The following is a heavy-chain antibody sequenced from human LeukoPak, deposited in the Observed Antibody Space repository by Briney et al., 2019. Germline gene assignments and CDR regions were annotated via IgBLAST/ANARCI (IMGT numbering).Heavy chain of an antibody. CDR1: GYTFTRND. CDR3: ARAISDSTGYYAYYFDS. CDR2: MNPNSGSS. J-gene: IGHJ4*02. Sequence: ASVKVSCKTSGYTFTRNDINWVRQATGQGLEWMGWMNPNSGSSGYAQKFQGRVTITRDNSISTAYMELNSLTSEDTAVYYCARAISDSTGYYAYYFDSWGQGTLVIVSS. V-gene: IGHV1-8*03. D-gene: IGHD3-22*01.